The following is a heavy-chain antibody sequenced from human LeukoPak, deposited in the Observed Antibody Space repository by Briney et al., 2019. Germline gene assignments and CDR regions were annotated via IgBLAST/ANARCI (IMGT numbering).Heavy chain of an antibody. D-gene: IGHD2-15*01. J-gene: IGHJ4*02. Sequence: ASVKVSCKASGYTFSGYYVHWVRQAPGQGLEWMGWINPNSGGTNYAQKFQGRVTMTRDTSISTAYMELNRLRSNDTAVYYCARGAEIACSGISCYLYYFDYWGQGTLVTVSS. CDR1: GYTFSGYY. CDR2: INPNSGGT. CDR3: ARGAEIACSGISCYLYYFDY. V-gene: IGHV1-2*02.